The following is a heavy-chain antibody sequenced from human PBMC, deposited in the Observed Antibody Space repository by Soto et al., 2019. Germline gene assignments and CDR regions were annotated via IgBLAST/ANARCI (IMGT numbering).Heavy chain of an antibody. CDR2: ISHSGST. CDR3: ARSLQQPVY. D-gene: IGHD5-18*01. Sequence: QVQLQESGPGLVKPSGTLSLTCAVSGGSITRSNWWSWVRQPPGKGLEWIGEISHSGSTNYNPSLKSGVTISVDKYKNQFSLMLNSVTAADTAVYYCARSLQQPVYWGQGTLVTVSS. V-gene: IGHV4-4*02. CDR1: GGSITRSNW. J-gene: IGHJ4*02.